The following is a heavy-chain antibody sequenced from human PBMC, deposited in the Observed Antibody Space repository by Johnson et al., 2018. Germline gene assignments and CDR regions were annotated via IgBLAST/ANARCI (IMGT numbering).Heavy chain of an antibody. CDR1: GFTFSSYV. Sequence: VQLVECGGGLVQPGWTLRLPCAASGFTFSSYVMHWVRQATGKGLEWVSAINTAGTTYYSGSVKGRFTISRENAKNSLYLQMNSLTTGDTAVYYCARELRGKGFDIWDQGTMVTVSS. D-gene: IGHD3-16*01. CDR2: INTAGTT. V-gene: IGHV3-13*01. J-gene: IGHJ3*02. CDR3: ARELRGKGFDI.